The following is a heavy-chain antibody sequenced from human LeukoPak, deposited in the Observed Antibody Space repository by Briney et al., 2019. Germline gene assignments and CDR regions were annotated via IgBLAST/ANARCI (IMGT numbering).Heavy chain of an antibody. V-gene: IGHV1-8*01. CDR1: GYTFTSYD. CDR3: ARGIPRIAARPSYYYYYYMDV. CDR2: MNPNRGNT. Sequence: ASVKVSCKASGYTFTSYDINWVRQATGQGREWMGWMNPNRGNTGYAQKLQGRVTMTRNTSLSTAYMELSSLRSKDTAVYYCARGIPRIAARPSYYYYYYMDVWGKGTTVTVSS. D-gene: IGHD6-6*01. J-gene: IGHJ6*03.